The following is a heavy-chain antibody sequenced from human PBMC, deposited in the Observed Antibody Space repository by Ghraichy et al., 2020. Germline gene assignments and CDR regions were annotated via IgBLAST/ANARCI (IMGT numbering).Heavy chain of an antibody. CDR1: GFTVSSNY. D-gene: IGHD2-15*01. CDR3: ARDGDDIVALPHLNGMDV. V-gene: IGHV3-66*01. CDR2: IYSGGST. J-gene: IGHJ6*02. Sequence: GGSLRLSCAASGFTVSSNYMSWVRQAPGKGLEWVSVIYSGGSTYYADSVKGRFTISRDNSKNTLYLQMNSLRAEDTAVYYCARDGDDIVALPHLNGMDVWGQGTTVTVSS.